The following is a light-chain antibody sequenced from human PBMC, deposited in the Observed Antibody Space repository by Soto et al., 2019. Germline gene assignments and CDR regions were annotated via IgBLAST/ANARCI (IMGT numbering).Light chain of an antibody. CDR2: EVS. V-gene: IGLV2-8*01. CDR1: SSDIGAYKF. J-gene: IGLJ2*01. Sequence: QSALTQPPSASGSTGQSVAISCTGTSSDIGAYKFVSWYQQHPGKAPKLIIYEVSRRPSGVPDRFSGSKSGNTASLTVSGLLAEDEAEYYCSLYAGTNSVVFGGGTKLTVL. CDR3: SLYAGTNSVV.